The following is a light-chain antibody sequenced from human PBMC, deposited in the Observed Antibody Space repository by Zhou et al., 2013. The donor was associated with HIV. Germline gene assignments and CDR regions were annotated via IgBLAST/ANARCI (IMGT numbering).Light chain of an antibody. CDR1: QGISNY. CDR2: AAS. Sequence: DIQMTQSPSSLSAFVGDRVTITCRASQGISNYLAWYQQKPGKVPKLLIHAASTLQSGVPSRFSGSGSGTEFTLTISNLQPEDVATYYCQKYDSAPSITFGQGTRLEIK. J-gene: IGKJ5*01. CDR3: QKYDSAPSIT. V-gene: IGKV1-27*01.